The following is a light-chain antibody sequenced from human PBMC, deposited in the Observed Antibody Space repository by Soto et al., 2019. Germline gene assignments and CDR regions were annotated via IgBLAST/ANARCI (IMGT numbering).Light chain of an antibody. CDR2: GNS. Sequence: QAVVMQPPSVSGAPGQRVTISCTGSSSNIGAGYDVHWYQQLPGTAPKLLIYGNSNRPSGVPDRFSGSKSGTSASLAITGLQAEDEADYYCQSYDSSLSGSRVVFGGGTKLTVL. CDR1: SSNIGAGYD. CDR3: QSYDSSLSGSRVV. V-gene: IGLV1-40*01. J-gene: IGLJ2*01.